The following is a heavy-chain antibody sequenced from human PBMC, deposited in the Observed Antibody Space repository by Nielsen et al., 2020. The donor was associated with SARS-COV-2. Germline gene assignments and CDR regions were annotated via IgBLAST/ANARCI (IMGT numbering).Heavy chain of an antibody. D-gene: IGHD3-22*01. CDR1: GFTFDDYA. Sequence: SLKISCAASGFTFDDYAMHWVRQAPGKGLEWVSGISWNSGSIGYADSVKGRFTISRDNAKNSLYLQMNSLRAEDTALYYCAKISSSGYYPDDAFDIWGQGAMVTVSS. V-gene: IGHV3-9*01. J-gene: IGHJ3*02. CDR2: ISWNSGSI. CDR3: AKISSSGYYPDDAFDI.